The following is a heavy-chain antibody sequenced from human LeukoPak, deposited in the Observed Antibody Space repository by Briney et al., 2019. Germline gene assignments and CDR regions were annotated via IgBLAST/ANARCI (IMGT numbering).Heavy chain of an antibody. CDR3: ARDRHKYNYDSGGSPPY. D-gene: IGHD3-22*01. Sequence: PGGSLRLSCAASGFTFSSYSMNWVRQAPGKGLEWFSYISSSSSTIYYADSVKRRFTISRDKAKNSLYLQMSTLRAEDTALYYCARDRHKYNYDSGGSPPYWGQGTLVTVSS. V-gene: IGHV3-48*01. CDR1: GFTFSSYS. J-gene: IGHJ4*02. CDR2: ISSSSSTI.